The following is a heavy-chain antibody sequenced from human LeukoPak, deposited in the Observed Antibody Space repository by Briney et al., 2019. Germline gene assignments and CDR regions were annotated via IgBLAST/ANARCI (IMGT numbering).Heavy chain of an antibody. J-gene: IGHJ4*02. CDR1: GYTFTSYD. Sequence: GASVKVSCKASGYTFTSYDINWVRQATGQGLEWMGWMNPNSGNTGYAQKFQGRVTITRNTSISTAYMELSSLRSEDTAVYYCARDPVGDGYQTEWGQGTLVTVSS. D-gene: IGHD5-24*01. V-gene: IGHV1-8*03. CDR2: MNPNSGNT. CDR3: ARDPVGDGYQTE.